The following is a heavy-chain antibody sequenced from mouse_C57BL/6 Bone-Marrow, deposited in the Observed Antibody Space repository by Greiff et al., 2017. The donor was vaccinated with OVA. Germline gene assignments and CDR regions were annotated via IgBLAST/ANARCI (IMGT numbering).Heavy chain of an antibody. J-gene: IGHJ2*01. D-gene: IGHD2-4*01. CDR1: GYTFTSYW. V-gene: IGHV1-59*01. CDR3: ARSSYDFVDY. Sequence: QVQLQQPGAELVRPGTSVKLSCKASGYTFTSYWMHWVKQRPGQGLEWIGVIDPSDSYTNYNQKFKGKATLTVDTSSSTAYMQLSSLTSEDSAVYYCARSSYDFVDYWGQGTTLTVSS. CDR2: IDPSDSYT.